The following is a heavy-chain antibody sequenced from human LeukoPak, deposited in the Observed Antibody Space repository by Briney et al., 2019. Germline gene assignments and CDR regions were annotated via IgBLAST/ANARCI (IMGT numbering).Heavy chain of an antibody. V-gene: IGHV4-34*01. CDR2: INHSGST. Sequence: SETLSLTCAVYGGSFSGYYWSWIRQPPGKGLEWIGEINHSGSTSYNPSLKSRVTISVDTSKNQFSLKLSSVTAADTAVYYCARGSVLRGYFDYWGQGTLVTVSS. CDR3: ARGSVLRGYFDY. D-gene: IGHD4/OR15-4a*01. CDR1: GGSFSGYY. J-gene: IGHJ4*02.